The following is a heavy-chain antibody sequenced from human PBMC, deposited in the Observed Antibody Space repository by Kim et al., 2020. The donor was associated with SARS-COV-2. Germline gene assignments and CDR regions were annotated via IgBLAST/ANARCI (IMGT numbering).Heavy chain of an antibody. CDR1: GFTFSGYD. CDR2: IWYDGSNE. CDR3: ARDRILYSGEYYFYY. D-gene: IGHD3-10*01. Sequence: GGSLRLSCAASGFTFSGYDMHWVRQAPGKGLEWVAVIWYDGSNEYYADSVKGRFTISRDNSKNTLYLQMNSLRAEDTAVYFCARDRILYSGEYYFYYWRQGTVVTVSS. V-gene: IGHV3-33*08. J-gene: IGHJ4*02.